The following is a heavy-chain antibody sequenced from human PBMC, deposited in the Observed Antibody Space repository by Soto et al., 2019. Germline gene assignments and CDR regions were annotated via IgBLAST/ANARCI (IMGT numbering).Heavy chain of an antibody. CDR3: AKDRAASRWDSYSGMDV. V-gene: IGHV3-23*01. CDR2: IGVSETST. Sequence: PGGSLRLSCSASGFIFSNFVMSWVRQAPGKGLEWVSCIGVSETSTFYADSVKGRFTISRDNIKNTLHLQMNSLRAEDTAVYYYAKDRAASRWDSYSGMDVWGQGTTVTVSS. D-gene: IGHD6-13*01. J-gene: IGHJ6*02. CDR1: GFIFSNFV.